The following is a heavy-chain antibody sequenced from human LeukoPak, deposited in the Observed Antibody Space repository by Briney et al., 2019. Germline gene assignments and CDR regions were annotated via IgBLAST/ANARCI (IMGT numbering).Heavy chain of an antibody. CDR2: IDPSDSYT. V-gene: IGHV5-10-1*01. J-gene: IGHJ4*02. D-gene: IGHD3/OR15-3a*01. CDR1: GSTFTSYW. Sequence: GGPLKISGERSGSTFTSYWISGVRQLPGKGLEWMGRIDPSDSYTNYSPSFQGHVTISADKSISTAYLQWSSLKASDTAMYYCARLTPPGLYYFDYWGQGTLVTVSS. CDR3: ARLTPPGLYYFDY.